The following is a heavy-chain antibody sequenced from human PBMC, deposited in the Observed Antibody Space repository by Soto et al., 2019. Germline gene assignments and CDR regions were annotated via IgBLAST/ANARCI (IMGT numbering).Heavy chain of an antibody. CDR2: INHSGST. V-gene: IGHV4-34*01. CDR1: GGSFSGYY. J-gene: IGHJ4*02. CDR3: ARAGLGARYFDY. D-gene: IGHD3-16*01. Sequence: SETLSLTCAVYGGSFSGYYWSWIRQPPGKGLEWIGEINHSGSTNYNPSLKSRVTISVDTSKNLFSLQLSSVTAADTAVYYCARAGLGARYFDYWGQGTLVTVSS.